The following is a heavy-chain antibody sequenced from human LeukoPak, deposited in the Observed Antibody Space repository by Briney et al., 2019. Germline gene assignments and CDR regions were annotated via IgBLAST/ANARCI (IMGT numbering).Heavy chain of an antibody. Sequence: SETVSLTCTVSGGSIRNYYWNWIWQPPGKGLEWIGYTSDSGNTDYKPSLKSRVTISVDTSKNQFSLKLTSATAADTAVYYCARWHSHGRYFDYWGQGAPVTVSS. J-gene: IGHJ4*02. CDR2: TSDSGNT. D-gene: IGHD2-21*01. CDR3: ARWHSHGRYFDY. V-gene: IGHV4-59*01. CDR1: GGSIRNYY.